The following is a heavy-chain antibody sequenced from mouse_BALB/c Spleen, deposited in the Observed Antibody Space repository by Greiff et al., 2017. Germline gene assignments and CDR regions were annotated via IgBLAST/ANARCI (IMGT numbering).Heavy chain of an antibody. J-gene: IGHJ3*01. V-gene: IGHV1-4*02. CDR2: INPSSGYT. D-gene: IGHD2-1*01. CDR1: GYTFTSYT. CDR3: ARYHYGNGWFAY. Sequence: VKLMESAAELARPGASVKMSCKASGYTFTSYTMHWVKQRPGQGLEWIGYINPSSGYTEYNQKFKDKTTLTADKSSSTAYMQLSSLTSEDSAVYYCARYHYGNGWFAYWGQGTLVTVSA.